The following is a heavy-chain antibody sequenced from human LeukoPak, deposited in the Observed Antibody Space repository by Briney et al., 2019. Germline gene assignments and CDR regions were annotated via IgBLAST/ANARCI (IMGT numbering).Heavy chain of an antibody. V-gene: IGHV4-39*07. Sequence: PSETLSLTCTVSSGSISTSNYYWGWVRQPPGKALEWIGNIFYSGSTYYSPSLKGRVTMSVDTSKNQFSLKLSSVTAADTAVYYCAREKDIVVVPAARNLRNVYYYYMDVWGKGTTVTISS. J-gene: IGHJ6*03. CDR1: SGSISTSNYY. D-gene: IGHD2-2*01. CDR3: AREKDIVVVPAARNLRNVYYYYMDV. CDR2: IFYSGST.